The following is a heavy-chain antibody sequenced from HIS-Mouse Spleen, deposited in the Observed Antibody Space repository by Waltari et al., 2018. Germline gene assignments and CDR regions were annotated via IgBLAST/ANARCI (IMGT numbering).Heavy chain of an antibody. Sequence: QVQLQQWGAGLLKPSETLSLTCAVYGGSFSGYYWSWIRQPPGKGLEWIGEINHSGSTNYNPSLKSRVTISVDTSKNQFSLKLSSVTAADTAVYYCARGAIAARPHDAFDIWGQGTMVTVSS. CDR1: GGSFSGYY. J-gene: IGHJ3*02. D-gene: IGHD6-6*01. CDR3: ARGAIAARPHDAFDI. CDR2: INHSGST. V-gene: IGHV4-34*01.